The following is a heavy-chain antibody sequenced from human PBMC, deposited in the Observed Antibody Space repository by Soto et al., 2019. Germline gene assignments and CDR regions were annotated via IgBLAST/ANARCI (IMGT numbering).Heavy chain of an antibody. CDR1: GGTFSSYA. CDR2: IIPIFGTA. J-gene: IGHJ4*01. D-gene: IGHD3-22*01. V-gene: IGHV1-69*06. Sequence: SVKVSYKASGGTFSSYAISWVRQAPGQGLEWMGGIIPIFGTANYAQKFQGRVTITADKSTSTAYMELSSLRSEDTAVYYCARRYRDYYDSSGYSPLGYWGQGTLVNVSS. CDR3: ARRYRDYYDSSGYSPLGY.